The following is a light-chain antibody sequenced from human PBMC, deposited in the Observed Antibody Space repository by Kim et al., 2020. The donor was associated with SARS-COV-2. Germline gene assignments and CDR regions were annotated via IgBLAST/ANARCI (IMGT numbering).Light chain of an antibody. CDR1: SSHIGNNYL. Sequence: QSALTQPASVSGSPGQSITISCTGSSSHIGNNYLISWYQQRPGEGPRLIIYEVTKRPSGISGRFSGSKSGNTASLTISGLQAEDEASYHCCAYAGDVLFGGGTQLTVL. J-gene: IGLJ3*02. V-gene: IGLV2-23*02. CDR3: CAYAGDVL. CDR2: EVT.